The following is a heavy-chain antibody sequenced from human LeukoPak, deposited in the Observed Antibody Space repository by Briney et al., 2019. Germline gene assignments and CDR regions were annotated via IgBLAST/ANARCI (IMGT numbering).Heavy chain of an antibody. CDR1: GYSISSGYY. CDR3: AREQRWLQSLDY. Sequence: PSETLSLTCTVSGYSISSGYYWGWIRQPPGKGLEWIGSIYHSGSTYYNPSLKSRVTISVDTSKNQFSLKLSSVTATDTAVYYCAREQRWLQSLDYWGQGTLVTVSS. CDR2: IYHSGST. V-gene: IGHV4-38-2*02. D-gene: IGHD5-24*01. J-gene: IGHJ4*02.